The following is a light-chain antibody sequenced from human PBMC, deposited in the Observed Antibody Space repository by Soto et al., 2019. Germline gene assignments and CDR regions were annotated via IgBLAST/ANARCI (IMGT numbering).Light chain of an antibody. V-gene: IGLV2-14*01. CDR2: EVN. CDR3: SSYTSISSWV. J-gene: IGLJ3*02. Sequence: QSALTQPASVSGSPGQSITISCTGSSSDVGGYDYVSWYQQHPGKAPKLMIYEVNNRPSGVSNRFSGSMSGNTASLTISGLQAEDDADYYCSSYTSISSWVFGGGTKLTVL. CDR1: SSDVGGYDY.